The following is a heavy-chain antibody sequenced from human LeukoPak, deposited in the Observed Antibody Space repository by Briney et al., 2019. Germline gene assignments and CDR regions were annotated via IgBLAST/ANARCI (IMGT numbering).Heavy chain of an antibody. Sequence: PSETLSLTCTVSGASISNYYWSWIRQPPGEGLEWIGYIYYSGSTDYNPSLQSRVTISVDTSKNQFSLKLTSVTAADTAVYYCARHVPVVTLSHDAFDIWGQGTMVTVSS. CDR1: GASISNYY. CDR3: ARHVPVVTLSHDAFDI. D-gene: IGHD4-23*01. J-gene: IGHJ3*02. CDR2: IYYSGST. V-gene: IGHV4-59*08.